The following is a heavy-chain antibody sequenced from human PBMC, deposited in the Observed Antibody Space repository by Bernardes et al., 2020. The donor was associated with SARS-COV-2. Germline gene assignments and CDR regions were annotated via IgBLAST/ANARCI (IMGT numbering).Heavy chain of an antibody. CDR2: ISGSGSAT. V-gene: IGHV3-23*01. CDR3: AREDYELDL. CDR1: GFTFSGYA. J-gene: IGHJ5*02. D-gene: IGHD4-17*01. Sequence: GSLRLSCAASGFTFSGYAITLVRQAPGRGLEWVAAISGSGSATYYTDSVKGRFTISRDNSKNTLFLQMNSLRAEDTDLYFCAREDYELDLWGQGTLVTVSS.